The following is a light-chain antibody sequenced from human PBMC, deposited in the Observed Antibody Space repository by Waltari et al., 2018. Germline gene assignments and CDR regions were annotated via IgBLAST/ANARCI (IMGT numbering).Light chain of an antibody. CDR1: QGISSY. CDR2: AAS. Sequence: DIQLTQSPSFLSASVGDRVTITCRASQGISSYLAWYQQKPGKAPKLLIYAASTLQSGVPSRFSGSGSGTEFTHTISSLQPEDFATYYCQQLNSYLSITFGQGTRLEIK. CDR3: QQLNSYLSIT. J-gene: IGKJ5*01. V-gene: IGKV1-9*01.